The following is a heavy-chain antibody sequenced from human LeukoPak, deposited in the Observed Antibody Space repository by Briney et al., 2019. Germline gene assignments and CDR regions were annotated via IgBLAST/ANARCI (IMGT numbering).Heavy chain of an antibody. J-gene: IGHJ4*02. D-gene: IGHD1-26*01. CDR1: GFTFSSYG. CDR2: ISYDGSNK. CDR3: ARENGATDY. Sequence: PGRSLRLSCAASGFTFSSYGMHWVRQAPGKGLEWVAVISYDGSNKYYADSVKGRFTISRDNSKNTLYLQMNSLRAEDTALYHCARENGATDYWGQGTLVTVSS. V-gene: IGHV3-30*03.